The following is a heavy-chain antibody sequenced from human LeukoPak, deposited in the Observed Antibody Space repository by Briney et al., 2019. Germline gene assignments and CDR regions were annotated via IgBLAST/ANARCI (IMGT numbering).Heavy chain of an antibody. CDR1: GGSFGGYY. CDR2: INHSGST. J-gene: IGHJ4*02. CDR3: VRNMVRGIVYFDS. Sequence: SETLSLTCAVYGGSFGGYYWSWIRQPPGKGLEWIGEINHSGSTNYNPSLKSRVTISVDTSKNQFSLKLSSVTAEDTAVYYCVRNMVRGIVYFDSWGQGALVTVSS. V-gene: IGHV4-34*01. D-gene: IGHD3-10*01.